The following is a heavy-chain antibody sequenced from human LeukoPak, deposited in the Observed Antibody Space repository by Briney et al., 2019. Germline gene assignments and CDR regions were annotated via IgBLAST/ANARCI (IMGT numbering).Heavy chain of an antibody. CDR2: ISSSSSYI. D-gene: IGHD6-13*01. CDR3: ANSDSGYSSSWYGPYYYYYMDV. CDR1: GFTFSSYA. V-gene: IGHV3-21*01. Sequence: GGSLRLSCAASGFTFSSYAMSWVRQAPGKGLEWVSSISSSSSYIYYADSVKGRFTISRDNAKNSLYLQMNSLRAEDTAVYYCANSDSGYSSSWYGPYYYYYMDVWGKGTTVTVSS. J-gene: IGHJ6*03.